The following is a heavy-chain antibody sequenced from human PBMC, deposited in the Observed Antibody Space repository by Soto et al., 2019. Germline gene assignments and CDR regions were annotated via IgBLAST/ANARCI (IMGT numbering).Heavy chain of an antibody. CDR2: INPNSGGT. CDR1: GYTFTGYY. J-gene: IGHJ6*02. V-gene: IGHV1-2*04. D-gene: IGHD6-6*01. CDR3: ARADSSSRGMDV. Sequence: QVQLVQXGAEVKKPGASVKVSCKASGYTFTGYYIHWVRQAPGQGLEWMGWINPNSGGTNYAQKFQGWVTMTRDTSISTAYMELSRLRSDDTAVYYCARADSSSRGMDVWGQGTTVTVSS.